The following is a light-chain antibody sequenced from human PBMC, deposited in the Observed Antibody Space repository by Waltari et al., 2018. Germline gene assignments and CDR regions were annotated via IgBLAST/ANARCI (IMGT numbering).Light chain of an antibody. V-gene: IGLV2-14*03. CDR1: SSDVGTYNY. CDR2: DVS. J-gene: IGLJ2*01. Sequence: QSALTQPASVSGSPGQSITISCTGTSSDVGTYNYVSWYQQHPGKSPKLMLFDVSIRPSGFSNRFSGSKSGNPASLTISGLQAEDEADYYCSSYISSSTLELFGGGTSLTVL. CDR3: SSYISSSTLEL.